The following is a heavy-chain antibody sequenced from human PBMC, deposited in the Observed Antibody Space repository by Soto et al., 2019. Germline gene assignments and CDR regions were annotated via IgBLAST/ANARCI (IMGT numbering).Heavy chain of an antibody. D-gene: IGHD2-15*01. Sequence: GGSLRLSCTASGFTFSEYGIHWVRQAPGKGLEWVAVISYGGSHKYYAGSVRGRFTISRDDSKNTVYLQMNSLKTDDTAVYYCAKEMFPRTVLDSSSPWGDFWGRGSLVTVSS. CDR3: AKEMFPRTVLDSSSPWGDF. CDR1: GFTFSEYG. V-gene: IGHV3-30*18. J-gene: IGHJ4*02. CDR2: ISYGGSHK.